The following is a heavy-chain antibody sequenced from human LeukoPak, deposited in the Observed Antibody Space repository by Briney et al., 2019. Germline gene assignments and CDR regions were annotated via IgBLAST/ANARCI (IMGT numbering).Heavy chain of an antibody. V-gene: IGHV1-18*01. J-gene: IGHJ4*02. CDR3: ARDETYSDVWSGSAGGGKGNYLDY. CDR1: GYTFTSYA. CDR2: ISADNGNT. D-gene: IGHD3-3*01. Sequence: ASVKVSCKASGYTFTSYAISWVRQAPGQGLEWMGWISADNGNTDYAQRFQGRVTMTTDTSTSTAYMELRSLRSDDTAVYYCARDETYSDVWSGSAGGGKGNYLDYWGQGILVTVSS.